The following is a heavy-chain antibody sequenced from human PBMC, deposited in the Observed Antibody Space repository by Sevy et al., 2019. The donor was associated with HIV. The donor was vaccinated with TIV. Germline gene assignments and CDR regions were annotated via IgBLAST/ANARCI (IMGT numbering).Heavy chain of an antibody. CDR3: ARHYYYDSSGYYAFDI. V-gene: IGHV5-51*01. CDR1: GYSFTSYW. J-gene: IGHJ3*02. Sequence: GEPLKISCKGSGYSFTSYWIGWVRQMPGKGLEWMGIIYPGDSDTRYSPSFQGQVTISADKSISTAYLQWSSLKASDTAMYYCARHYYYDSSGYYAFDIWGQGTMVTVSS. CDR2: IYPGDSDT. D-gene: IGHD3-22*01.